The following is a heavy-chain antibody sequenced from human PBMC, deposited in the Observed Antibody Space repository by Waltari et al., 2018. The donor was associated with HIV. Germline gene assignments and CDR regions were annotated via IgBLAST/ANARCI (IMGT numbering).Heavy chain of an antibody. CDR2: INHRGST. Sequence: WTWIRQPPGKGLEWIGEINHRGSTNYNPSLKSRVTISVDTSKNQFSLKLSSVTAADTAVYYCARGSIVLVPAATNYFDYWGQGTLVTVSS. V-gene: IGHV4-34*01. J-gene: IGHJ4*02. D-gene: IGHD2-2*01. CDR3: ARGSIVLVPAATNYFDY.